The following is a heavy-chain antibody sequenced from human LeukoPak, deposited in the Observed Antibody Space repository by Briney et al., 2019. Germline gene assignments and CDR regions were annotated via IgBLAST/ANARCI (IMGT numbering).Heavy chain of an antibody. CDR2: INPNNGGT. Sequence: ASVRVSCKASGYTFTGYFIHWVRQAPGQGLEWMGWINPNNGGTKYAQKFQDRVTMTRDTSISTAYMELSRLRSDDTAVYYCARDERYDSSGYPFDYWGQGTLVTVSS. V-gene: IGHV1-2*02. CDR3: ARDERYDSSGYPFDY. CDR1: GYTFTGYF. D-gene: IGHD3-22*01. J-gene: IGHJ4*02.